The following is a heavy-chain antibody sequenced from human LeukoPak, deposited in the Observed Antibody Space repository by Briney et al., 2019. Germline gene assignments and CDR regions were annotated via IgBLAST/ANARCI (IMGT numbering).Heavy chain of an antibody. CDR3: AREGCGSTSCYAGSLDI. CDR1: GYTFTSYA. Sequence: ASVKVSCKASGYTFTSYAMHWVRQAPGQRLEWMGWINAGNGNTKYSQKFQGRVTITRDTSASTAYMELSSLRSEDTAVYYCAREGCGSTSCYAGSLDIWGQGTMVTVSS. CDR2: INAGNGNT. V-gene: IGHV1-3*01. D-gene: IGHD2-2*01. J-gene: IGHJ3*02.